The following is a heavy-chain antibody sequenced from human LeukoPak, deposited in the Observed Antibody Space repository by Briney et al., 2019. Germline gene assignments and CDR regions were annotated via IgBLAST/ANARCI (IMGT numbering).Heavy chain of an antibody. CDR3: ARVRCSGGSCYSNYYYYMDV. D-gene: IGHD2-15*01. CDR2: INHSGST. CDR1: GGSFSGYY. J-gene: IGHJ6*03. V-gene: IGHV4-34*01. Sequence: SETLSLTCAVYGGSFSGYYWSWIRQPPGKGLEWIGEINHSGSTNYSPSLKSRVTISVDTSKNQFSLKLSSVTAADTAVYYCARVRCSGGSCYSNYYYYMDVWGKGTTVTVSS.